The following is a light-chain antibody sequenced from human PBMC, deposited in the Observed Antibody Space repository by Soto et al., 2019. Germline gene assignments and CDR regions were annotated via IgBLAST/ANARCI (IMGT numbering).Light chain of an antibody. CDR1: QDISSH. J-gene: IGKJ1*01. CDR2: TAS. CDR3: QQSYSTPRT. Sequence: DIQMTQSPASLSASVLYRVTITCKASQDISSHLAWYQQKPGKPPKLLISTASSLQSGVPSRFSGSGSGTEFTLTISSLQPEDFATYYCQQSYSTPRTFGQGTKVDIK. V-gene: IGKV1-39*01.